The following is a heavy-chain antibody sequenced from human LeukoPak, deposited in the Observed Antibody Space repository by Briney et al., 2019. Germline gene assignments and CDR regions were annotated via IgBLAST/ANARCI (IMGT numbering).Heavy chain of an antibody. CDR3: AKTGDYYLYYFDY. V-gene: IGHV3-7*03. D-gene: IGHD3-22*01. J-gene: IGHJ4*02. CDR1: GFTFNKYA. Sequence: PGGSLRLSCAASGFTFNKYAMHWVRQAPGKGLEWVANINPDGSEKYYVDSVKGRFTISRDNSKNTLYLQMNSLRAEDTAVYYCAKTGDYYLYYFDYWGQGTLVTVSS. CDR2: INPDGSEK.